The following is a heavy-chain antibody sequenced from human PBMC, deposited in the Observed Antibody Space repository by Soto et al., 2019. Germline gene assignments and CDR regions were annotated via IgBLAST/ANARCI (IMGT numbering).Heavy chain of an antibody. D-gene: IGHD4-17*01. CDR3: ARRGVTTDY. J-gene: IGHJ4*02. V-gene: IGHV4-39*01. Sequence: SETLSLTCTVSGGSISSSSYYWGWIRQPPGKGLEWIGSIYYSGSTYYNPSLKSRVTISVDTSKNQFSLKLSSVTAADTAVYYCARRGVTTDYWGQGTLVTVSS. CDR1: GGSISSSSYY. CDR2: IYYSGST.